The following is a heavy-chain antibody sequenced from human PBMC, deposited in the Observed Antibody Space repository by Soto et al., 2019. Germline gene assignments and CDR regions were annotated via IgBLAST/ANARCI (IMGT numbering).Heavy chain of an antibody. CDR2: IYYSGST. CDR1: GGSISSYY. D-gene: IGHD5-18*01. V-gene: IGHV4-59*08. Sequence: QVQLQESGPGLVKPSETLSLTCTVSGGSISSYYWSWIRQPPGKGLEWIGSIYYSGSTNYNPSLKRRGTISVDTSKNQFSLKLSSVTAADTALYCCARRYGSCFDYWGQGTLVTVSS. J-gene: IGHJ4*02. CDR3: ARRYGSCFDY.